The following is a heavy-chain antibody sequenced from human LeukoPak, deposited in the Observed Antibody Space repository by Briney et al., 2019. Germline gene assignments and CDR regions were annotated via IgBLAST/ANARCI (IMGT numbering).Heavy chain of an antibody. Sequence: ASVKVSCKTSGYTFTNYYMHWVRQAPGQGPEWMGITRPSSGRTSYPQKFQGRVTMTWDMSTSTFYMKLSSLTSDDTAVYYCAREGPETYNFDFWGQGTLVTVSP. CDR2: TRPSSGRT. J-gene: IGHJ4*02. CDR3: AREGPETYNFDF. D-gene: IGHD1-14*01. V-gene: IGHV1-46*01. CDR1: GYTFTNYY.